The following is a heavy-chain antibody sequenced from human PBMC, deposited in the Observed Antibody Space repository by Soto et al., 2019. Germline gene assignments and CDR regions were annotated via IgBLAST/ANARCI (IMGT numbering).Heavy chain of an antibody. J-gene: IGHJ5*02. CDR2: ISSSASHI. CDR3: ARGYTGYCSGGTCYWFDP. D-gene: IGHD2-15*01. V-gene: IGHV3-21*01. Sequence: LRLSCAASGFSFSSYSMNWVRQAPGKGLEWVSSISSSASHINYADSVKGRFTISRDNAKKSLYLQMNSLRAEDTAVYYFARGYTGYCSGGTCYWFDPWGQGTLVTVSS. CDR1: GFSFSSYS.